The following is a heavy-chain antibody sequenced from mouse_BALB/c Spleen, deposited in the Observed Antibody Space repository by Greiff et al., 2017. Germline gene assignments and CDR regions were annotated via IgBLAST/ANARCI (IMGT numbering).Heavy chain of an antibody. CDR2: INPGSGGT. V-gene: IGHV1-54*01. CDR3: AREGLDYDGHYYAMDY. D-gene: IGHD2-4*01. J-gene: IGHJ4*01. CDR1: GYAFTNYL. Sequence: QVQLQQSGAELVRPGTSVKVSCKASGYAFTNYLIEWVKQRPGQGLEWIGVINPGSGGTNYNEKFKGKATLTADKSSSTAYMQLSSLTSDDSAVYFCAREGLDYDGHYYAMDYWGQGTSVTVSS.